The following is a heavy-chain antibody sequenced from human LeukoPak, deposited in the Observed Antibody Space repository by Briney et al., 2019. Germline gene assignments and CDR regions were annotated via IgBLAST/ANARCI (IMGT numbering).Heavy chain of an antibody. Sequence: GGSLRLSCAASGFTFSSYWMHWVRQAPGKGLVWVSRINSDGSSTIYADSVKGRFTISRDNSKNTLYLQMNSLRAEDTAVYYCARDMRYSGSQWDWYFDLWGRGTLVTVSS. D-gene: IGHD1-26*01. V-gene: IGHV3-74*01. CDR3: ARDMRYSGSQWDWYFDL. CDR1: GFTFSSYW. CDR2: INSDGSST. J-gene: IGHJ2*01.